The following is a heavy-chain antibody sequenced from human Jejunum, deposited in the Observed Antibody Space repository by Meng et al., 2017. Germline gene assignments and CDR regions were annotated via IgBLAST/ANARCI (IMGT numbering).Heavy chain of an antibody. V-gene: IGHV3-7*01. CDR2: INQDGSQR. CDR3: ADPPSDY. CDR1: GFTLSHYW. Sequence: VQLVESGGGLVQPGGSLRLSCAASGFTLSHYWMTWVRQAPGKGLEWVANINQDGSQRHYVDSVKGRFTISRDNAKNSLYLQMNSLRAEDTAVYYCADPPSDYWGQGTLVTVSS. J-gene: IGHJ4*02.